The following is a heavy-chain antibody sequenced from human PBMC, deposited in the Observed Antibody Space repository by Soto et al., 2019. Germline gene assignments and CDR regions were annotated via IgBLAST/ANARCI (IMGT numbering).Heavy chain of an antibody. CDR1: GSTFSSYA. CDR3: AKDLTGFAGYGGNYFDY. Sequence: PGGSLRLSCAGSGSTFSSYAMSWVRQAPGKGLEWVSAISGSGGSTYYADSVKGRFTIPRDNSKNTLYLQMNSLRAEDTAVYYCAKDLTGFAGYGGNYFDYWGQGTLVTVSS. V-gene: IGHV3-23*01. D-gene: IGHD4-17*01. CDR2: ISGSGGST. J-gene: IGHJ4*02.